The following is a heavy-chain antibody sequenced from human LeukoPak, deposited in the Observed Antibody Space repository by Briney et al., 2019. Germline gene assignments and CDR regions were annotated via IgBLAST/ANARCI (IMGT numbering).Heavy chain of an antibody. CDR2: IIPILGIA. Sequence: ASVKVSCKASGGTFSSYATSWVRQAPGQGLEWMGRIIPILGIANYAQKFQGRVTITADKSTSTAYMELSSLRSEDTAVYYCARGNWNDQPVDYWGQGTLVTVSS. CDR1: GGTFSSYA. J-gene: IGHJ4*02. D-gene: IGHD1-20*01. V-gene: IGHV1-69*04. CDR3: ARGNWNDQPVDY.